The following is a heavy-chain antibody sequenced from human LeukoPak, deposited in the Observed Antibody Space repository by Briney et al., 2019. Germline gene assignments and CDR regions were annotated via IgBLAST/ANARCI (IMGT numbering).Heavy chain of an antibody. D-gene: IGHD6-13*01. CDR3: SRDSAAAGTRGAFDI. J-gene: IGHJ3*02. CDR1: GFTLSSCA. CDR2: ISYDGSNK. V-gene: IGHV3-30-3*01. Sequence: GGSLRLSCAGSGFTLSSCAMSCVRQAPGKGLEWVAVISYDGSNKYYADSVKGRFTISRDNSKNTLYLQMNTLRAEDTAVYYCSRDSAAAGTRGAFDIWGQGTMVTVSS.